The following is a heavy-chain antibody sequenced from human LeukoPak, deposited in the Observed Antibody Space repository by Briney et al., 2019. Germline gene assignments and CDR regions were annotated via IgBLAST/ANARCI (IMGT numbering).Heavy chain of an antibody. V-gene: IGHV3-21*01. CDR2: ISSSSSYI. CDR1: GFTFSSYS. Sequence: GGSLRLSCAASGFTFSSYSMNWVRQAPGKGLEWVSSISSSSSYIYYAASVKGRFTISRDNAKNSLYLQMNSLRAEDTAVYYCARVAPQLYFDYWGQGTLVTVSS. CDR3: ARVAPQLYFDY. J-gene: IGHJ4*02.